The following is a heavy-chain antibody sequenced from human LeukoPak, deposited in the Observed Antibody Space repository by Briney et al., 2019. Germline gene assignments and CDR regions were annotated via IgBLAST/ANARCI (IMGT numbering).Heavy chain of an antibody. J-gene: IGHJ4*02. D-gene: IGHD2-21*02. Sequence: PGPSLTLACAASAVSFSSYATSWVRHAPGKWREWGSAISGSGGSTYYADSVKGRFTISRDNSKNTLYLQMNSLRAEDTAVYYCAKGHIVVVTAIRGGIDYWGQGTLVTVSS. CDR2: ISGSGGST. V-gene: IGHV3-23*01. CDR1: AVSFSSYA. CDR3: AKGHIVVVTAIRGGIDY.